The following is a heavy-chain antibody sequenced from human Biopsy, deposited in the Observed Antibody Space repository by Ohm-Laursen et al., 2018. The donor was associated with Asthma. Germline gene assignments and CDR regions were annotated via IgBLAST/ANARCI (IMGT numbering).Heavy chain of an antibody. V-gene: IGHV1-69*13. CDR3: ARKAGSCISRTCYSLDF. CDR1: GGTFNTYV. Sequence: SVKVSCKSLGGTFNTYVIGWVRQASGQGLEWMGGINSVFGTTTYPQKFQDRVTITADDSTSTVYMELSSLRSEDPAVYYCARKAGSCISRTCYSLDFWGQGTLVTVSS. CDR2: INSVFGTT. J-gene: IGHJ4*02. D-gene: IGHD2-2*01.